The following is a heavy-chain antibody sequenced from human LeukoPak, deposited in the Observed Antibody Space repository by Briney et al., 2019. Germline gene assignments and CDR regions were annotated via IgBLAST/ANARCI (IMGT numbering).Heavy chain of an antibody. Sequence: ASLEVSCKASGYTFTGYFMHWVRQAPGQGLEWMGWINPNSGDANYAQKFQGRVTMTRDTSISTAYMELSRLRSDDTAVYYCARDERYDSSGYPFDYWGQGTLVTVSS. CDR1: GYTFTGYF. J-gene: IGHJ4*02. CDR2: INPNSGDA. CDR3: ARDERYDSSGYPFDY. V-gene: IGHV1-2*02. D-gene: IGHD3-22*01.